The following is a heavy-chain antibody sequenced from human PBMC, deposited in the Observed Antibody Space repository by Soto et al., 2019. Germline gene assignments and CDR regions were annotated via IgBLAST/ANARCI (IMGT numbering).Heavy chain of an antibody. J-gene: IGHJ6*03. D-gene: IGHD2-2*01. V-gene: IGHV4-59*12. CDR2: IYYSGST. Sequence: SETLSLTCTVSGGSISSYYWSWIRQPPGKGLEWIGYIYYSGSTNYNPSLKSRVTISVDTSKNQFSLKLSSVTAADTAVYYCARDSEDCSSTSCYDENYMDVWGKGTTVTVSS. CDR3: ARDSEDCSSTSCYDENYMDV. CDR1: GGSISSYY.